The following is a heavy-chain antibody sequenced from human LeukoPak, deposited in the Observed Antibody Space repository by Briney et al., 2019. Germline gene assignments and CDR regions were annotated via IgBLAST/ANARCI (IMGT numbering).Heavy chain of an antibody. Sequence: GGSLRLSCAASGFTFSSYSMRWVRQAPGKGLEWVSYISTSSTTIDYADSVKGRFTISRDNAKNSLYLQMNSLRAEDTAVYYCVRGSYGAYDYWGQGSLVTVSS. J-gene: IGHJ4*02. CDR3: VRGSYGAYDY. CDR2: ISTSSTTI. CDR1: GFTFSSYS. D-gene: IGHD4-17*01. V-gene: IGHV3-48*04.